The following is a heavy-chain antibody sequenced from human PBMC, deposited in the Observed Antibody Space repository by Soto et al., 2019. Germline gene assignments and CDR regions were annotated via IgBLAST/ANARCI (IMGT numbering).Heavy chain of an antibody. D-gene: IGHD2-15*01. CDR1: GGTFISYT. CDR2: IIPILGIA. V-gene: IGHV1-69*02. CDR3: ARTAAAPPYSSSYYMDV. J-gene: IGHJ6*03. Sequence: SVKVSCKASGGTFISYTISWVRQAPGQGLEWMGRIIPILGIANYAQKFQGRVTITADKSTSTAYMELSSLRSEDTAVYYCARTAAAPPYSSSYYMDVWGKGTTLTVSS.